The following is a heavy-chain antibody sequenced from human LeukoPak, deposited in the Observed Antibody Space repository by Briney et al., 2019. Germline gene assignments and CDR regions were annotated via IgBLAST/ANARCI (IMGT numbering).Heavy chain of an antibody. J-gene: IGHJ4*02. CDR1: GFTFSSYA. CDR2: ISGSGGST. Sequence: GGSLRLSCAASGFTFSSYAMSWVRQAPGKGLEWVSAISGSGGSTYYADSVKGRFTISRDNSKNTLYLQMSSLKTEDTAVYYCTTSSYCEKNVCPTYFDFWGQGTLVTVSS. CDR3: TTSSYCEKNVCPTYFDF. D-gene: IGHD2-21*01. V-gene: IGHV3-23*01.